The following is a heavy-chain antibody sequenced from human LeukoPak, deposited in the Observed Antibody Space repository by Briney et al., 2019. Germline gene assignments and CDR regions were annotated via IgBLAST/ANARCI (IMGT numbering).Heavy chain of an antibody. D-gene: IGHD5-24*01. Sequence: GGSLRLSCSASGFTFSSYAMHWVRQAPGKGLEWVACIKQDGSEKYYVDSVKGRFTISRDNAKNSLYLQMNTLRAEDTAVYYCANVGDVYKDAFDIWGQGTMVTVSS. CDR1: GFTFSSYA. CDR3: ANVGDVYKDAFDI. J-gene: IGHJ3*02. V-gene: IGHV3-7*01. CDR2: IKQDGSEK.